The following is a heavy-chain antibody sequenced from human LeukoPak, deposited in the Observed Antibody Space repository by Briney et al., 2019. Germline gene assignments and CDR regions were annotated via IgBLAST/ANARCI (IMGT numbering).Heavy chain of an antibody. CDR2: ISSSGSTI. V-gene: IGHV3-11*01. CDR1: GFTFSDYY. D-gene: IGHD5-18*01. CDR3: TTGIIIQLWLRGAFDI. J-gene: IGHJ3*02. Sequence: GGSLRLSCAASGFTFSDYYMSWIRQAPGKGLEWVSYISSSGSTIYYADSVKGRFTISRDNAKNSLYLQMNSLKTEDTAVYYCTTGIIIQLWLRGAFDIWGQGTMVTVSS.